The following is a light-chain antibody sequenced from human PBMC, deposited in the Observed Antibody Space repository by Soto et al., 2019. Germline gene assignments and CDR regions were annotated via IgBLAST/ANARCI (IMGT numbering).Light chain of an antibody. J-gene: IGKJ2*01. V-gene: IGKV3-15*01. CDR3: QQVRNWPLT. CDR1: QSINSE. Sequence: EIVMTQSPATLSLSPGERAALSCRASQSINSELAWYQQKPGQPPRLLIYGASTRATGVPARFTGRVSGSDCTLTISGLQSEDVAVYYCQQVRNWPLTFGQGTRLEI. CDR2: GAS.